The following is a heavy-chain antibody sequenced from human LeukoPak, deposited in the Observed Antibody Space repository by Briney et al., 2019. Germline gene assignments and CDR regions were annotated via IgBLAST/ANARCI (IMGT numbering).Heavy chain of an antibody. Sequence: SETLSLTCTVSGGSISSSSYYWGWIRQPPGKGLEWIGSIYYSGSTYYNPSLKSRVTISVDTSKNQFSLKLSSVTAADTAVYYCARRTIVRGVKRSFDYWGQGTLVTVSS. CDR2: IYYSGST. CDR3: ARRTIVRGVKRSFDY. CDR1: GGSISSSSYY. J-gene: IGHJ4*02. D-gene: IGHD3-10*01. V-gene: IGHV4-39*07.